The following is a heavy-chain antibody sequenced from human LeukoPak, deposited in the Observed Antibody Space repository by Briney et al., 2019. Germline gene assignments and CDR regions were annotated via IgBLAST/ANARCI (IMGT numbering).Heavy chain of an antibody. Sequence: GGSLRLSCAASGFTFSNHAMHWVRQAPGKGLEWVTVIAYDGNNKYYADSVKGRSTISRDNSKNTLYLQMNSLRTEDTAVFYCARAPDSSGYYAPLDHWGQGTLVTVSS. J-gene: IGHJ4*02. CDR3: ARAPDSSGYYAPLDH. CDR1: GFTFSNHA. CDR2: IAYDGNNK. D-gene: IGHD3-22*01. V-gene: IGHV3-30*01.